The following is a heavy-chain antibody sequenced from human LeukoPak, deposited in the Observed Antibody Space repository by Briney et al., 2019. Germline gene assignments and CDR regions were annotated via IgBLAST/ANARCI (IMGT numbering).Heavy chain of an antibody. J-gene: IGHJ4*02. Sequence: GASVKVSCKASGYTFTSYPISWVRQAPGQGLEWMGWITTYNGNTKYAHKLQGRVTMTTDTPTSTAYMDLRGLRSDDTAVYYCARGYDYGDYVGDFDYWGQGTLVTVSS. CDR1: GYTFTSYP. V-gene: IGHV1-18*01. CDR3: ARGYDYGDYVGDFDY. CDR2: ITTYNGNT. D-gene: IGHD4-17*01.